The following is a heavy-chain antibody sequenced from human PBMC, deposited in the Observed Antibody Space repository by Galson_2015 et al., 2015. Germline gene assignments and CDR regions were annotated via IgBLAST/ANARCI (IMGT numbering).Heavy chain of an antibody. Sequence: SLRLSCAASGFTFSSHRMNWVRQAPGKGLEWVSYISSTGSTIHYADSVKGRFTISRDNARNSLYLQMNSLRDDDTAVYYCARDRHSGYEHEYWGQGSLVTVSS. D-gene: IGHD5-12*01. CDR3: ARDRHSGYEHEY. CDR2: ISSTGSTI. J-gene: IGHJ4*02. CDR1: GFTFSSHR. V-gene: IGHV3-48*02.